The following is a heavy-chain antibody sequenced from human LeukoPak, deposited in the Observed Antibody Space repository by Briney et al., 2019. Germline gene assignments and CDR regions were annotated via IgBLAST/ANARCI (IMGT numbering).Heavy chain of an antibody. J-gene: IGHJ5*02. CDR3: ARHSTNYGSGSYSTGGRWFDP. CDR1: GYSFTSYW. Sequence: GGSLKISCKGSGYSFTSYWISWVRRMPGKGLEWMGRIDPSDSYTNYSPSFQGHVTISADKSISTAYLQWSSLKASDTAMYYCARHSTNYGSGSYSTGGRWFDPWGQGTLVTVSS. CDR2: IDPSDSYT. D-gene: IGHD3-10*01. V-gene: IGHV5-10-1*01.